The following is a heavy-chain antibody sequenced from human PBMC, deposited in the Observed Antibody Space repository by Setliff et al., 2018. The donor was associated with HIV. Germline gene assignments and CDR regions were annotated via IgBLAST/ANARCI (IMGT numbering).Heavy chain of an antibody. J-gene: IGHJ4*02. D-gene: IGHD6-19*01. CDR3: ARGSSGWTFDY. CDR1: GGSISSYY. CDR2: IYYSGGT. Sequence: SETLSLTCNVSGGSISSYYWNWIRQPPGKGLEWIGYIYYSGGTNYNPSLKSRVTISADKSKNQFSLKLSSVTAADTAVYHCARGSSGWTFDYWGQGTLVTVSS. V-gene: IGHV4-59*01.